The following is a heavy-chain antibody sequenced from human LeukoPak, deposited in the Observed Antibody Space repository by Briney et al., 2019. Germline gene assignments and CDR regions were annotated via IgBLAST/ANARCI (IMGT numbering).Heavy chain of an antibody. CDR3: ARDREEKGKIVVVPADLSDYYYGMDV. V-gene: IGHV4-61*01. Sequence: PSETLSLTCTVSGGSVNSGSYYWSWIRQPPGKGLEWIGYIYYSGSTNYNPSLKSRVTISVDTSKNQFSLKLSSVTAADTAVYYCARDREEKGKIVVVPADLSDYYYGMDVWGQGTTVTVSS. CDR2: IYYSGST. J-gene: IGHJ6*02. CDR1: GGSVNSGSYY. D-gene: IGHD2-2*01.